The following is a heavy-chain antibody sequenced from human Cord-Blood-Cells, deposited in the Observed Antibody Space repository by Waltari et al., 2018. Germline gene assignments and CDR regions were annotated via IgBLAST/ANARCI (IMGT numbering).Heavy chain of an antibody. D-gene: IGHD3-9*01. CDR1: GFSLSTSRQS. V-gene: IGHV2-5*02. J-gene: IGHJ4*02. CDR2: IYWDDDK. Sequence: QITLKESGPTLVKPTQTLTLTCTFPGFSLSTSRQSVGWLRMPPGKALEWLALIYWDDDKRYSPSLKSRLNITKDTSKNQVVLTMTNMDPVDTATYYCARPLDYDILTGYYRDYWGQGTLVTVSS. CDR3: ARPLDYDILTGYYRDY.